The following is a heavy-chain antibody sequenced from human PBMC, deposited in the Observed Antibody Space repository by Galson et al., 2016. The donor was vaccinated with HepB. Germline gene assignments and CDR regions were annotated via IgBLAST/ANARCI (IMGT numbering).Heavy chain of an antibody. CDR1: GFAFSSYG. Sequence: SLRLSCAASGFAFSSYGMHWVRQAPGKGLEWVAVISYDGNNEHYRDSVKGRFTISRDNSKNTLYLQMNSLRTEDTAIYFCAKDSVGYRGTYSPDWDYWGQGTLVTVSS. J-gene: IGHJ4*02. D-gene: IGHD1-26*01. V-gene: IGHV3-30*18. CDR3: AKDSVGYRGTYSPDWDY. CDR2: ISYDGNNE.